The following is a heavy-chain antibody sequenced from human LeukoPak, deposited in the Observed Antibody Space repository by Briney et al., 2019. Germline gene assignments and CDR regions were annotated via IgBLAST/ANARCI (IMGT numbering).Heavy chain of an antibody. CDR2: ISSSSSSYI. CDR1: GFTFSSYS. J-gene: IGHJ4*02. Sequence: GGSLRLSCAASGFTFSSYSMNWVRQAPGKGLDWVSSISSSSSSYIYYADSVKGRFTISRDNAKNSLYLQMNSLRAEDTAVYYCARDFQGNYWGQGTLVTVSS. CDR3: ARDFQGNY. V-gene: IGHV3-21*01.